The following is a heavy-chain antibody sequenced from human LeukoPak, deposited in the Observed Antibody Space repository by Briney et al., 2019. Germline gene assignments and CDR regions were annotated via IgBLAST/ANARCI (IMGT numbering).Heavy chain of an antibody. CDR1: VYTLTSYG. CDR2: ISAYNDNT. J-gene: IGHJ3*02. CDR3: ARAVVTVDSDSFDI. D-gene: IGHD2-21*02. V-gene: IGHV1-18*01. Sequence: GAAVKVSCKASVYTLTSYGITWVRQAPGQGLEWMGWISAYNDNTNYAQKLQGRVTMTTDTSTSTAYMELRRLRSDDTAVYYCARAVVTVDSDSFDIWGQGTMVTVSS.